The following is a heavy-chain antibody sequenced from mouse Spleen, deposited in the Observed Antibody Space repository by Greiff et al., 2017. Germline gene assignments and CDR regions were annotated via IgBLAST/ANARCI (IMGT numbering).Heavy chain of an antibody. J-gene: IGHJ2*01. D-gene: IGHD2-4*01. Sequence: EVQLVESGGGLVKPGGSLKLSCAASGFTFSSYAMSWVRQTPEKRLEWVATISSGGSYTYYPDSVKGRFTISRDNAKNTLYLQMSSLRSEDTAMYYCARRYYDFLCDYWGQGTTLTVSS. V-gene: IGHV5-9-3*01. CDR2: ISSGGSYT. CDR1: GFTFSSYA. CDR3: ARRYYDFLCDY.